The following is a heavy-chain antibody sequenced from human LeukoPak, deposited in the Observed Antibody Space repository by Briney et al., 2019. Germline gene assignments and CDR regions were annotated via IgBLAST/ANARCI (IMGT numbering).Heavy chain of an antibody. V-gene: IGHV1-24*01. CDR3: ATLGADIVGATIDY. Sequence: ASVKVSCKVSGYTLTELSMHWVRQAPGKGLEWMGGFDPEDGETIYAQKFQGRVTMTEDTSTDTAYMELSSLRSEDTAVYYGATLGADIVGATIDYWGQGTLVTVSS. D-gene: IGHD1-26*01. J-gene: IGHJ4*02. CDR1: GYTLTELS. CDR2: FDPEDGET.